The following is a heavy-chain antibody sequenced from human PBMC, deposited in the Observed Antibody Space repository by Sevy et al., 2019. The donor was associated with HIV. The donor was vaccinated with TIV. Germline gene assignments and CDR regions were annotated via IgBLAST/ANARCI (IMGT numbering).Heavy chain of an antibody. D-gene: IGHD3-10*01. V-gene: IGHV3-49*04. CDR3: ARHAREAWRGSGVYYNVTDGFDP. CDR1: GFNIADYY. J-gene: IGHJ5*02. Sequence: GGSLRLSCTGSGFNIADYYMTWVRQAPGKGLDWVGFIITKNHGGTPEYGASVKSRFTISRDDYKNTIYLQMHSLKTEDTGIYYRARHAREAWRGSGVYYNVTDGFDPWGQGTLVTVSS. CDR2: IITKNHGGTP.